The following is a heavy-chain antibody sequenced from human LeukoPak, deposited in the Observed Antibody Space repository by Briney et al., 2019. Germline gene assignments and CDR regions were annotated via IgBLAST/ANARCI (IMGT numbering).Heavy chain of an antibody. CDR2: IYWDDDK. CDR1: GFSLSTSGVG. D-gene: IGHD2-15*01. J-gene: IGHJ4*02. Sequence: SGPTLVKPTQTLTLTCTFSGFSLSTSGVGVGWIRQPPGKALEWLALIYWDDDKRYSPSLESRLTITKDASKNQVVLTMTNMDPVDTATYYCAHRRMGGRADYWGQGTLVTVSS. V-gene: IGHV2-5*02. CDR3: AHRRMGGRADY.